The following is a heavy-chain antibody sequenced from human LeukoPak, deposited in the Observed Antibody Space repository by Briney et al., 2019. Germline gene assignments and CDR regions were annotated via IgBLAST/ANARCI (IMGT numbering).Heavy chain of an antibody. CDR3: AKVPIAAAAGL. CDR2: ISARGGSV. CDR1: GFTFNNYA. Sequence: GGSLRLSCTVSGFTFNNYAMAWVRQAPGKGLEWVSGISARGGSVYYADSVKGRFTISRDNSKNTLYLQMNSLRAEDTAVYYCAKVPIAAAAGLWGQGTLVTVSS. V-gene: IGHV3-23*01. J-gene: IGHJ4*02. D-gene: IGHD6-13*01.